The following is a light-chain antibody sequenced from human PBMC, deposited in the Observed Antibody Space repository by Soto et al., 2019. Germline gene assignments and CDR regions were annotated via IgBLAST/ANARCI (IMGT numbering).Light chain of an antibody. V-gene: IGKV3-11*01. CDR2: DAS. CDR3: QQCSKWPMYT. J-gene: IGKJ2*01. Sequence: EIVLTQSPDTQSLSPGERATLSCRASQNVGTYLTWFQQKPGQAPRRLIYDASTRVSGVPARFSGSGSGTDFTLTISSLEPEDFAVYYCQQCSKWPMYTFGQGTKLEIK. CDR1: QNVGTY.